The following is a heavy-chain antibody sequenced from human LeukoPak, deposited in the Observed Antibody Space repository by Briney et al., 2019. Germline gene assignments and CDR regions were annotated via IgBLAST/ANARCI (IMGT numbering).Heavy chain of an antibody. CDR2: IIPILGIA. CDR1: GGTFSSYT. D-gene: IGHD3-9*01. J-gene: IGHJ5*02. Sequence: ASVKVSCKASGGTFSSYTISWVRQAPGQGLEWMGRIIPILGIANYAQKFQGRVTITADKSTSTAYMELSSLRSEDTAVYYCAQDDILTGYPGGWFDPWGQGTLVTVSS. CDR3: AQDDILTGYPGGWFDP. V-gene: IGHV1-69*02.